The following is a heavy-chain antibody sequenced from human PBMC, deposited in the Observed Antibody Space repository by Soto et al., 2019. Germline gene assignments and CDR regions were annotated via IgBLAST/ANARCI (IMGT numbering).Heavy chain of an antibody. V-gene: IGHV3-21*01. J-gene: IGHJ6*02. Sequence: EVHLVESGGGLVKPGGSLRLSCAVSGFTFSSCTMNWVRQAPGKGLEWVSSISPSTSHIYYADSVKGRFTISRDNAKNELFLQMNSLRAEDTAVYYCSGCSGGACHKNYGMDVWGQGTTVTVSS. CDR1: GFTFSSCT. D-gene: IGHD2-15*01. CDR3: SGCSGGACHKNYGMDV. CDR2: ISPSTSHI.